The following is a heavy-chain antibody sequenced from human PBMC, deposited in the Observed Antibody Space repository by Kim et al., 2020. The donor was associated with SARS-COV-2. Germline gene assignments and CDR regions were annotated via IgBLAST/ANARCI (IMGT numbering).Heavy chain of an antibody. V-gene: IGHV6-1*01. Sequence: SQTLSLTCAISGDSVSSNSAAWNWIRQSPSRGLEWLGRTYYRSKWYNDYAVSVKSRITINPDTSKNQFSLQLNSVTPEDTAVYYRAGGAAAGTSDYFDYWGQGTLVTVSS. D-gene: IGHD6-13*01. J-gene: IGHJ4*02. CDR1: GDSVSSNSAA. CDR3: AGGAAAGTSDYFDY. CDR2: TYYRSKWYN.